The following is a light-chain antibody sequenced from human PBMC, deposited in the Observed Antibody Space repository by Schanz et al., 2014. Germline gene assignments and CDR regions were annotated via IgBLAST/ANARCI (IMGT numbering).Light chain of an antibody. CDR3: QQRSNWRGT. Sequence: EIVLTQSPGTLSLSPGERATLSCRASQSVSSSYLAWYRQKPGQAPRLLIYGASSRATGIPDRFSGSGSGTDFTLTISRLEPEDFAVYYCQQRSNWRGTFGQGTKLEIK. V-gene: IGKV3D-20*02. CDR2: GAS. CDR1: QSVSSSY. J-gene: IGKJ2*02.